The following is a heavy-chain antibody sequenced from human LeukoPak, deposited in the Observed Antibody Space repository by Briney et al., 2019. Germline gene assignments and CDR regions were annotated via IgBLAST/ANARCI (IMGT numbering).Heavy chain of an antibody. V-gene: IGHV3-9*01. Sequence: GGSLRLSCAASGFTFDDYAMHWVRQAPGKGLEWVSGVSWNSGSIGYADSVKGRFTISRDNAKNSLYLQMNSLRAEDTALYYCAKDLYGVTTTGPFDYWGQGTLVTVSS. CDR1: GFTFDDYA. CDR3: AKDLYGVTTTGPFDY. D-gene: IGHD4-17*01. CDR2: VSWNSGSI. J-gene: IGHJ4*02.